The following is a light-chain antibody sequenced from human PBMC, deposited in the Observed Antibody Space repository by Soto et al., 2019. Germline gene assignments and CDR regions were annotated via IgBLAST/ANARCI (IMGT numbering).Light chain of an antibody. CDR2: AAS. CDR3: QHYNNWPPYT. Sequence: EIVMTQSPATLSVSPGERATLSCRASQRISSNLVWYQHKTGQAPRLLIYAASTRATGIPARFSGSGSETEFTLTISSLQSEDFAVYYCQHYNNWPPYTFGQGTRLEIK. J-gene: IGKJ2*01. CDR1: QRISSN. V-gene: IGKV3-15*01.